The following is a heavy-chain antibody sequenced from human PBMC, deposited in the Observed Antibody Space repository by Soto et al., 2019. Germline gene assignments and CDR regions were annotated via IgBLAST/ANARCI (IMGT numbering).Heavy chain of an antibody. Sequence: SETLSLTCTVSGGSISSGDYYWSWIRQHPGKGLEWIGYTEYSGNTYYNPSLKSRVTLSVDTSENQFSLKLSSVTAADTAVYYCAREIKVTTLTGWGFDYWGRGTLVTVSS. V-gene: IGHV4-31*03. CDR3: AREIKVTTLTGWGFDY. J-gene: IGHJ4*02. CDR2: TEYSGNT. CDR1: GGSISSGDYY. D-gene: IGHD4-17*01.